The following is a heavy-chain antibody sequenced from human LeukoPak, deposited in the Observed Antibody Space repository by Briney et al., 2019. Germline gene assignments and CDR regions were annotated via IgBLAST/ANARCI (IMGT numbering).Heavy chain of an antibody. D-gene: IGHD3-10*01. CDR1: GLTFNSHS. J-gene: IGHJ4*02. V-gene: IGHV3-23*01. Sequence: GGSLRLSCVASGLTFNSHSMSWVRQAPGMGLEWVTVVSTNGDVTFYADSVKGRFTISRDNSKNTLFLQMNSLRAEDTAVYYCAKLSLSGRSQSADYWGQGTLVTVSS. CDR2: VSTNGDVT. CDR3: AKLSLSGRSQSADY.